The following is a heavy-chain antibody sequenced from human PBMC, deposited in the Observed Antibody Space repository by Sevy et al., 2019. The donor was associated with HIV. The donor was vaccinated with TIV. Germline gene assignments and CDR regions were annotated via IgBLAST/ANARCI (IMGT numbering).Heavy chain of an antibody. CDR1: GFTFSNAW. D-gene: IGHD3-10*01. Sequence: GGSLRLSCAASGFTFSNAWMSWVRQAPGKGLEWVGRIKSKTDGGTTDYAAPVKGRFTISRDDSKNTLYLQMNSLKNEDEAVYYCTTDFSWYYSGSGTNRLHRPGRYYMDVWGKGTTVTVSS. CDR3: TTDFSWYYSGSGTNRLHRPGRYYMDV. CDR2: IKSKTDGGTT. J-gene: IGHJ6*03. V-gene: IGHV3-15*01.